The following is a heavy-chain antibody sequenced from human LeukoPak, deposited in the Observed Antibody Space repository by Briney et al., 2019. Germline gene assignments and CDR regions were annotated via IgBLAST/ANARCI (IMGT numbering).Heavy chain of an antibody. CDR2: SRNKGNSYTT. V-gene: IGHV3-72*01. CDR1: GLTLSDHY. CDR3: ARDGGTGGNTAFDI. J-gene: IGHJ3*02. Sequence: PGGSLRLSCTASGLTLSDHYIDWVRQAPGKGLEGVGRSRNKGNSYTTEYAAAVKGRFTISRDDSKNSLFLQMSSLRTEDTAVYYCARDGGTGGNTAFDIWGQGTMVTVSS. D-gene: IGHD4-23*01.